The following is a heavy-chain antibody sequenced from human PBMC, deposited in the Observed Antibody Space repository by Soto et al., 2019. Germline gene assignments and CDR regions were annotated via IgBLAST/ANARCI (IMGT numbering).Heavy chain of an antibody. CDR3: ARVWEIGWLVTFDY. V-gene: IGHV1-18*01. CDR1: GSTFTRYG. D-gene: IGHD6-19*01. Sequence: ASVKVSCQASGSTFTRYGISWVRQAPGQGLEWMGWISAYNGNTNYAQKLQGRVTMTTDTSTSTAYMELSSLRSEDTAVYYCARVWEIGWLVTFDYWGQGTLVTVSS. CDR2: ISAYNGNT. J-gene: IGHJ4*02.